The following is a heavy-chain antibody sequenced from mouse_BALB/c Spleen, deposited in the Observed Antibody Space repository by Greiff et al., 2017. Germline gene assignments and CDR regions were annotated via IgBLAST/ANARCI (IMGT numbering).Heavy chain of an antibody. V-gene: IGHV1-14*01. CDR3: AILYGSSYGWYFDV. Sequence: VQLQQSGPELVKPGASVKMSCKASGYTFTSYVMHWVKQKPGQGLEWIGYINPYNDGTKYNEKFKGKATLTSDKSSSSAYMELSRLTSEDSAVYYCAILYGSSYGWYFDVWGAGTTVTVSS. D-gene: IGHD1-1*01. CDR2: INPYNDGT. J-gene: IGHJ1*01. CDR1: GYTFTSYV.